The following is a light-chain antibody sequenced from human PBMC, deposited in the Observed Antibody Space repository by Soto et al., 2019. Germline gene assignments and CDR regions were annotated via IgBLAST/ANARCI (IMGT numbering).Light chain of an antibody. J-gene: IGKJ4*01. V-gene: IGKV3-11*01. CDR3: QQRKSRLT. CDR2: DAS. CDR1: QTVDTY. Sequence: DIVLTQSPATLSLSPGERATLSCRAGQTVDTYLAWYRQKPGQAPRLLIYDASNRAPGIPDRFSGSGSGTDFPLTISSLEPEDFAVYYCQQRKSRLTFGGGTKVEIK.